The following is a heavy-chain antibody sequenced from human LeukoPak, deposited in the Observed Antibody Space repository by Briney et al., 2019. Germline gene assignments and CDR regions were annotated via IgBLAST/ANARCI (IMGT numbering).Heavy chain of an antibody. D-gene: IGHD1-26*01. CDR2: ISYDGSNK. V-gene: IGHV3-30*18. Sequence: PGRYLRLSCAAAVFTFSSYSMHWVRQAPCKGLEWVVVISYDGSNKYYADSVKGRFTISRDNSKNTLYLQMNSLRAEDTAVYYCAKGSWELLSYYFDYWGQGTLVTVSS. CDR1: VFTFSSYS. CDR3: AKGSWELLSYYFDY. J-gene: IGHJ4*02.